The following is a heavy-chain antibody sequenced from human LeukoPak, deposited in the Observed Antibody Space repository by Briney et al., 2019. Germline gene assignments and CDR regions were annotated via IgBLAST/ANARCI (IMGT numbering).Heavy chain of an antibody. D-gene: IGHD3-10*01. V-gene: IGHV4-39*02. Sequence: SETLSLTCTVSGGSISSSSYYWGWIRQPPGKGLEWIGSIYYSGSTYYNPSLKSRVTISVDTSKNQFSLKLSSVTAADTAVYYCARDCPSMVRGVITKRYNWFDPWGQGTLVTVSS. CDR1: GGSISSSSYY. CDR3: ARDCPSMVRGVITKRYNWFDP. CDR2: IYYSGST. J-gene: IGHJ5*02.